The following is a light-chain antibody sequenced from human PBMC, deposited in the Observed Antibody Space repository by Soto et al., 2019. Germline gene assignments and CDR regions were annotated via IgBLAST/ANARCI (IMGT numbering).Light chain of an antibody. J-gene: IGKJ5*01. CDR2: AAS. CDR3: QQLNSYPIT. Sequence: DIQMSQSPSSVSASVGDRFTITCRASQGISSWLAWYQKKPGKAPNLLIYAASSLQSGVPSRFSGSGSGTDFTLTISSLQPEDFATYYCQQLNSYPITFGQGTRLEIK. V-gene: IGKV1-12*01. CDR1: QGISSW.